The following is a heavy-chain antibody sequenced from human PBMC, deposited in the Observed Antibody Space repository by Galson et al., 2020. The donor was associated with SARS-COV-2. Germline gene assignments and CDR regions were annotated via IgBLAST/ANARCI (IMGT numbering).Heavy chain of an antibody. D-gene: IGHD3-22*01. V-gene: IGHV3-33*01. Sequence: GGSLRLSCAASGFSFSSYGMHWVRQAPGKGLEWVAVIWYDGSNKYYADSVKGRFTISRDNSKNTLYLQMNSLRAEDTAVYYCARDNLLDSSGYWNAFDIWGQGTMVTVSS. CDR2: IWYDGSNK. CDR3: ARDNLLDSSGYWNAFDI. J-gene: IGHJ3*02. CDR1: GFSFSSYG.